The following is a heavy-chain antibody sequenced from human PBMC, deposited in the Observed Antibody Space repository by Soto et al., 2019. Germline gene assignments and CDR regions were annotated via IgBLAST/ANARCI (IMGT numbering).Heavy chain of an antibody. CDR3: ARGLASGYDFWSGYYTHFDY. D-gene: IGHD3-3*01. V-gene: IGHV4-59*01. CDR2: IYYSGST. J-gene: IGHJ4*02. CDR1: GGCMRRFF. Sequence: PSGSLALTXAVSGGCMRRFFLGVIRQPPGKGLEWIGYIYYSGSTNYNPSLKSRVTISVDTSKNQFSLKLSSVTAADTAVYYCARGLASGYDFWSGYYTHFDYWGQGTLVTVSS.